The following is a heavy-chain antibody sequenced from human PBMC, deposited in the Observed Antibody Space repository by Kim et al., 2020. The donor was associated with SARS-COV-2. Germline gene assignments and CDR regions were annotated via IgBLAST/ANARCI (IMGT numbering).Heavy chain of an antibody. D-gene: IGHD4-17*01. J-gene: IGHJ6*02. Sequence: GGSLRLSCAASGLSFDDSAMNWVRQAPGKGLEWVAVISYDGSNKDYADSVKGRFTISRDNSKSTLFLQMNSLRAEDTAVYYCARGNYRESVSLSYYYNGMDFWGQGTTVTVSS. V-gene: IGHV3-30-3*01. CDR3: ARGNYRESVSLSYYYNGMDF. CDR2: ISYDGSNK. CDR1: GLSFDDSA.